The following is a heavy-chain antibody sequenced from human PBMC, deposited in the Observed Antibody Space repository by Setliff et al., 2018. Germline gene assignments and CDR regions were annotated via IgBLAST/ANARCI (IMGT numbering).Heavy chain of an antibody. J-gene: IGHJ1*01. CDR3: ARVDFTMIQGVLGL. D-gene: IGHD3-10*01. CDR1: GGSVSSTSHY. CDR2: VYYSGYT. V-gene: IGHV4-39*07. Sequence: PSETLSLTCNVSGGSVSSTSHYWGWSRQPPGKGMEGIGSVYYSGYTYYNPSLQSRVTISVDMSKNQFSMKLTSVTAADTAVYYCARVDFTMIQGVLGLWGQGTLVTVSS.